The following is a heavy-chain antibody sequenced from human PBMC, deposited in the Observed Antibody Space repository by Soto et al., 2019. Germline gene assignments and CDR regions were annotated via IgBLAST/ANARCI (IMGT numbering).Heavy chain of an antibody. V-gene: IGHV3-30-3*01. CDR2: ISYDGSNK. Sequence: QSGGSLRLSCAASGFTFSSYAMHWVRQAPGKGLEWVAVISYDGSNKYYADSVKGRFTISRDNSKNTLYLQMNSLRAEDTAVYYCARVGDPLARNYYYYGMDVWGQGTTVTVSS. CDR1: GFTFSSYA. D-gene: IGHD3-16*01. CDR3: ARVGDPLARNYYYYGMDV. J-gene: IGHJ6*02.